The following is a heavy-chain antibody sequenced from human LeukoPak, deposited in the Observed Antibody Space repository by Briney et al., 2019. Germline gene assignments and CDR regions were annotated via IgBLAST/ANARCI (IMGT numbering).Heavy chain of an antibody. V-gene: IGHV3-7*01. CDR3: ARECIDGYYESSGYDL. J-gene: IGHJ4*02. CDR2: ISGDGSRK. CDR1: GFSLSGYW. Sequence: GGSLRLSCAASGFSLSGYWMTWVRQAPGKGLEWVANISGDGSRKHDVDSARGRFTISRDNAKNSLYLDMNSLRAEDTAVYYCARECIDGYYESSGYDLWGQGTLVTVSS. D-gene: IGHD3-22*01.